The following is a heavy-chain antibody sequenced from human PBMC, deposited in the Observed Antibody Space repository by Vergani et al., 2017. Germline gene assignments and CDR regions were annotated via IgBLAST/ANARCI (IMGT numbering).Heavy chain of an antibody. Sequence: QVQLVESGGGAVQRGGSLRLSCATSGFTLSNYDMQWIRQGPGNGLEFVAFIQFDGSNQYYANSVKGRFTLSRDFSKNTLYLQMNSLRTDDTATYYCAKHFRGWGIDYWGQGTQVIVSS. CDR3: AKHFRGWGIDY. J-gene: IGHJ4*02. D-gene: IGHD3-16*01. CDR2: IQFDGSNQ. CDR1: GFTLSNYD. V-gene: IGHV3-30*02.